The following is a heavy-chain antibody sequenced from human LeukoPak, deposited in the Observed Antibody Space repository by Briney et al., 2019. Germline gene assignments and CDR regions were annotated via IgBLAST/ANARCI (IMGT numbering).Heavy chain of an antibody. D-gene: IGHD6-19*01. CDR3: ARLGSGWLFDY. V-gene: IGHV3-33*01. CDR1: GFSFNEYG. CDR2: TWYDGVNK. Sequence: PGRSLRLSCAAYGFSFNEYGMHWVRQAPGKGLEWVAVTWYDGVNKYYADSVKGRFTISKDNSKNTVDLQMNSLRAEDTAVYYCARLGSGWLFDYWGQGTQVIVSS. J-gene: IGHJ4*02.